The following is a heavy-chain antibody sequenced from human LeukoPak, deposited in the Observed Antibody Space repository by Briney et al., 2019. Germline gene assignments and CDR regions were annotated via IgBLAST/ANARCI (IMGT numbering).Heavy chain of an antibody. CDR1: GFTFSSYS. CDR2: IVGSGDT. J-gene: IGHJ4*02. V-gene: IGHV3-23*01. D-gene: IGHD5-24*01. CDR3: AKDAVYGDGYWEFDY. Sequence: PGGSLRLSCAASGFTFSSYSMNWVRQAPGKGLEWVSGIVGSGDTDYADAVQGCFTISKDNSKNIVYLQMNSLRAEDTAVYYCAKDAVYGDGYWEFDYWGQGNLVTVSS.